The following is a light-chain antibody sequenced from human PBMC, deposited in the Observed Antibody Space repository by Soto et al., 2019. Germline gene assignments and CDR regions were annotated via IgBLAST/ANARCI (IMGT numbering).Light chain of an antibody. CDR3: ASYTTSSTYV. Sequence: QSVLTQPASVSGSPGQSIAISCTGTSSDVGGYSYVSWYQQQPGKAPKLVISDVSNRPSGVSDRLSGSKSGNTASLTISGLQTEDEADYYCASYTTSSTYVFGTGTKVTV. V-gene: IGLV2-14*01. CDR1: SSDVGGYSY. J-gene: IGLJ1*01. CDR2: DVS.